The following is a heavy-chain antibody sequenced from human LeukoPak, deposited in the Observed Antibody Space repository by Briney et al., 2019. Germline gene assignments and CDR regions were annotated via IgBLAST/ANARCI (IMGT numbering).Heavy chain of an antibody. CDR3: AKDRGIISDY. Sequence: GSLRLSCAASGFTVSSNYINWVRQAPGKGLEWVSVIYSGGSTYYADSVKGRFTISRDDSKNTLYLQMNSLRAEDTALYYCAKDRGIISDYWGQGILVTVSS. D-gene: IGHD3-10*01. CDR2: IYSGGST. V-gene: IGHV3-53*01. CDR1: GFTVSSNY. J-gene: IGHJ4*02.